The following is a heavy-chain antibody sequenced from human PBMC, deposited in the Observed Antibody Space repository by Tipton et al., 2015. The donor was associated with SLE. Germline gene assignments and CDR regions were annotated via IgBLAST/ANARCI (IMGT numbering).Heavy chain of an antibody. J-gene: IGHJ4*02. Sequence: SLRLSCTTSGFKFSDYYMSWIRQAPGKGLEWLSYISTLGGSVSYADSLRGRFTISRDNSKNTLYLQMNSLRAEDTAVYYCARDLLIRYSSSLDYWGQGTLVTVSS. CDR1: GFKFSDYY. CDR2: ISTLGGSV. CDR3: ARDLLIRYSSSLDY. D-gene: IGHD6-6*01. V-gene: IGHV3-11*04.